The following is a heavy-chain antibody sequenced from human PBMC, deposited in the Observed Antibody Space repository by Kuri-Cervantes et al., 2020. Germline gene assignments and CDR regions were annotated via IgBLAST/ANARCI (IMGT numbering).Heavy chain of an antibody. CDR3: ASIVWELQSLDY. CDR1: GFTFSSYA. CDR2: ISYDGSNK. V-gene: IGHV3-30-3*01. Sequence: GGSLRLSCAASGFTFSSYAMHWVRQAPGKGLEWVAVISYDGSNKYYADSVKGRFTISRDNSKNTLYLQMNSLRAEDTAVYYCASIVWELQSLDYWGKGTLVTVSS. D-gene: IGHD1-26*01. J-gene: IGHJ4*02.